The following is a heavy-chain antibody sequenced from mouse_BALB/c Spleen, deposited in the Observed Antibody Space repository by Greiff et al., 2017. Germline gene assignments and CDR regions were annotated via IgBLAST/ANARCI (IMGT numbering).Heavy chain of an antibody. V-gene: IGHV5-17*02. CDR3: ARSSSYGYAMDY. CDR2: ISSGSSTI. Sequence: EVKLVESGGGLVQPGGSRKLSCAASGFTFSSFGMHWVRQAPEKGLEWVAYISSGSSTIYYADTVKGRFTISRDNPKNTLFLQMTSLRSEDTAMYYCARSSSYGYAMDYWGQGTSVTVSS. D-gene: IGHD1-1*01. J-gene: IGHJ4*01. CDR1: GFTFSSFG.